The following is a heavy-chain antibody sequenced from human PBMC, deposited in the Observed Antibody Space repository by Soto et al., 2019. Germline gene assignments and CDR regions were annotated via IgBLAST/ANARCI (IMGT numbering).Heavy chain of an antibody. V-gene: IGHV4-31*03. Sequence: QVQLQESGPGLVKPSQTLSLTCTVSGGSISSGGYYWSWIRQHPGKGLEWIGYIYYSGSTYYNPSLKSRVTISVDTAKTQVSLKLSSVTAADTAVYYCARRDGGDAFDIWGQGTMVTVSS. CDR2: IYYSGST. CDR3: ARRDGGDAFDI. J-gene: IGHJ3*02. CDR1: GGSISSGGYY. D-gene: IGHD3-10*01.